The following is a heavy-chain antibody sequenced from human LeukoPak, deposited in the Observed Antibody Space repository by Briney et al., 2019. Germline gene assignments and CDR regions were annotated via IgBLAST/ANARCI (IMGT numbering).Heavy chain of an antibody. CDR1: GDTFSRYA. J-gene: IGHJ3*01. D-gene: IGHD1-26*01. CDR3: ARDRSFYGDAYDV. CDR2: IIPILNLA. V-gene: IGHV1-69*04. Sequence: GASVKVSCKASGDTFSRYAINWVRQAPGQGLEWMGRIIPILNLANYAQKLQGRVTITADKSTSTAYMELSSLRSEDTAVYYCARDRSFYGDAYDVWGQGTMVTVST.